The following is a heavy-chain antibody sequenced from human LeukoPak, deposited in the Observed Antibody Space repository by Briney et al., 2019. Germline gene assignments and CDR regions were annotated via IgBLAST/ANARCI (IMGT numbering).Heavy chain of an antibody. V-gene: IGHV3-23*01. CDR3: ASSPPAAVAGPYNWFDP. Sequence: PGGSLRLSCAASGFTFSSYAMSWVRQAPGKGLEWVSAISGSGGSTYYADSVKGRFTISRDTSKNTLYLQMNSLRAEDTAVYYCASSPPAAVAGPYNWFDPWGQGTLVTVSS. D-gene: IGHD6-19*01. CDR2: ISGSGGST. J-gene: IGHJ5*02. CDR1: GFTFSSYA.